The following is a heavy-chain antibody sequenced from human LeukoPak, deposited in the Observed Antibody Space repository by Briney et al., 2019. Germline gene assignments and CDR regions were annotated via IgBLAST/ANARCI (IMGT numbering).Heavy chain of an antibody. J-gene: IGHJ4*02. CDR2: ISYDGSNK. CDR1: GFTFSSYG. D-gene: IGHD2-2*02. CDR3: AKELGYCSSTSCYTWAPFDY. V-gene: IGHV3-30*18. Sequence: GRSLRLSCAASGFTFSSYGIHWVRQAPGKGLEWVAVISYDGSNKYYADSVKGRFTISRDNSKNTLYLQMNSLRAEDTAVYYCAKELGYCSSTSCYTWAPFDYWGQGTLVTVSS.